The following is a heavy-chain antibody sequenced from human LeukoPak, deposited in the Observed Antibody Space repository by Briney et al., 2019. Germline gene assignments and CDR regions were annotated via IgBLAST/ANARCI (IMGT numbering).Heavy chain of an antibody. D-gene: IGHD2-15*01. CDR2: ISGSGGST. V-gene: IGHV3-23*01. CDR1: GFTFSNYG. J-gene: IGHJ4*02. CDR3: ARDVRYCSGGSCYSGY. Sequence: GGSLRLSCAASGFTFSNYGMNWVRQAPGKGLEWVSSISGSGGSTYYADSVKGRFTISRDNSKNSLYLQMNSLRAEDTAVYYCARDVRYCSGGSCYSGYWGQGTLVTVSS.